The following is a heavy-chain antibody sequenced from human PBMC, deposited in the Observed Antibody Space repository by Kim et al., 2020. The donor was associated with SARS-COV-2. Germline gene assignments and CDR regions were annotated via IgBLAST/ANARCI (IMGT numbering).Heavy chain of an antibody. CDR1: GGSISSGGYY. CDR3: ARGHYDILTGYYPGVSFDY. D-gene: IGHD3-9*01. CDR2: IYYSGST. Sequence: SETLSLTCTVSGGSISSGGYYWSWIRQHPGKGLEWIGYIYYSGSTYYNPSLKSRVTISVDTSKNQFSLKLSSVTAADTAVYYCARGHYDILTGYYPGVSFDYWGQGTLVTVSS. V-gene: IGHV4-31*03. J-gene: IGHJ4*02.